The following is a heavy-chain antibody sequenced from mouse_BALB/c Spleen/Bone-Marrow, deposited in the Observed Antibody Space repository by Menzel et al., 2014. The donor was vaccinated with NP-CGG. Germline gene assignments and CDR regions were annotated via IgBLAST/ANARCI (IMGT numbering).Heavy chain of an antibody. CDR2: ISSGGSYT. Sequence: EVKVEESGGGLVKPGGSLKLSCAASGFAFSSYDMSWVRQTPEKRLEWVATISSGGSYTYYPDSVKGRFTISRDNARNTLSLQMSSLRSEDTALYYCVRRVQLDYWGQGTTLTVSS. V-gene: IGHV5-9*02. CDR1: GFAFSSYD. J-gene: IGHJ2*01. CDR3: VRRVQLDY.